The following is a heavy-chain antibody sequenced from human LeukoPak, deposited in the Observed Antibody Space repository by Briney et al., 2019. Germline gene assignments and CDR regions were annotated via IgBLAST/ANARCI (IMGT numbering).Heavy chain of an antibody. J-gene: IGHJ3*02. CDR1: GYTFTSYA. D-gene: IGHD1-26*01. CDR3: ARAGGFSGSYLYDAFDI. Sequence: ASVKVSCKASGYTFTSYAMNWVRQAPGQGLEWMGWINTNTGNPTYAQGFTGRFVFSLDTSVSTAYLQINSLKAEDTAVYYCARAGGFSGSYLYDAFDIWGQGTMVTVSS. CDR2: INTNTGNP. V-gene: IGHV7-4-1*02.